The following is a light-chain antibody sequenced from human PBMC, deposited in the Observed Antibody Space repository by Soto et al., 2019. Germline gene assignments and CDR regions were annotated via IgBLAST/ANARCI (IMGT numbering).Light chain of an antibody. V-gene: IGKV1-5*01. CDR3: QRYEDYWS. Sequence: DIQMTQSPSTLSASVGDRVIIACRASQSISRLLAWYQQKPGKAPKLLIYDASSLESGVPSRFSGSGSGTEFTLTISSLQPDDFASYYCQRYEDYWSFGKGTKV. J-gene: IGKJ1*01. CDR2: DAS. CDR1: QSISRL.